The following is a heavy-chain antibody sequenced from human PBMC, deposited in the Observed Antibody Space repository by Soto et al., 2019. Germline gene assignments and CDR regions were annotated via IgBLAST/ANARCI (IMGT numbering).Heavy chain of an antibody. D-gene: IGHD3-10*01. CDR1: SGSISSSNW. V-gene: IGHV4-4*02. Sequence: QVQLQESGPGLVKPSGTLSLTCAVSSGSISSSNWWSWVRQPPGKGLEWIGEIYHSGSTNYNPSLKSRVTISVDKSKIQFSLKLSSVTAADTAVYYCARHVWFGELFRWFDPWGQGTLVTVSS. CDR2: IYHSGST. J-gene: IGHJ5*02. CDR3: ARHVWFGELFRWFDP.